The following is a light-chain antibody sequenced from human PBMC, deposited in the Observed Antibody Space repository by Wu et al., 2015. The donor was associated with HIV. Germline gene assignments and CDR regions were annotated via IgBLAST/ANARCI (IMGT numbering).Light chain of an antibody. CDR2: DAS. Sequence: EIVLTQSPVTLSLSPGERATLSCRASQSIGIYLAWFQQKPGQAPSLLMYDASKRATDIPVRFSGSGSGTDFTLTIDSLEPEDFAVYYCQQRGDTPRTFGRGTRVEVK. V-gene: IGKV3-11*01. CDR1: QSIGIY. CDR3: QQRGDTPRT. J-gene: IGKJ1*01.